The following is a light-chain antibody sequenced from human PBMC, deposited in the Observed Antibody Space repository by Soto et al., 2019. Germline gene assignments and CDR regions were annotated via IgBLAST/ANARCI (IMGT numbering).Light chain of an antibody. V-gene: IGLV1-40*01. CDR1: SSNNGAGYD. J-gene: IGLJ1*01. Sequence: QSVLTQPPSMSWAPGQRVTISCPGSSSNNGAGYDVHWYQQLPGTAPKLLIYGNSNRPSGVPDRFSGSKSGTSASLAITGLQAEDEADYYCQSYDSSLSAPYVFGTGTKVNVL. CDR2: GNS. CDR3: QSYDSSLSAPYV.